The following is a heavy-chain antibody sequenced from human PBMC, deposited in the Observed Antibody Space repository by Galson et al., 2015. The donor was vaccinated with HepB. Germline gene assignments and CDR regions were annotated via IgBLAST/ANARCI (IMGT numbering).Heavy chain of an antibody. CDR3: ARHVHNNRWSYFDS. J-gene: IGHJ4*02. CDR2: IYPGDSQM. Sequence: QSGAEVKKPGESLKIYCKGSGYSFSSYWIAWVRQMPGKGLEWMGIIYPGDSQMGYSPSFQGQVTMSVDKSVNTVYLQWSSLKASDTAVYYCARHVHNNRWSYFDSWGQGTPVTVSS. V-gene: IGHV5-51*01. CDR1: GYSFSSYW. D-gene: IGHD1/OR15-1a*01.